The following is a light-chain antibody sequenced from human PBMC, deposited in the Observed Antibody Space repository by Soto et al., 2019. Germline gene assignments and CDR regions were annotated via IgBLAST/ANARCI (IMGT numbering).Light chain of an antibody. CDR1: SSNIGAVYP. V-gene: IGLV1-40*01. CDR2: GNN. Sequence: QSVLTQPPSVSGAPGQWVTISCTGSSSNIGAVYPVHWYQHLPGTAPKRLISGNNNRPSGVPDRFSASKSGTSVSLAITGLLAEDEADYYCRSYDTSLSGFAVFGGGTKLTVL. CDR3: RSYDTSLSGFAV. J-gene: IGLJ2*01.